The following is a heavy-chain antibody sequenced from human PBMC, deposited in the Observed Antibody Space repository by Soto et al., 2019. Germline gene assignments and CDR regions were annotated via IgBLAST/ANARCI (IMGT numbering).Heavy chain of an antibody. Sequence: EVQLVESGGGLVQPGGSLRLSCAASGFTFSSYWMSWVRQTPGKGLEWVANIKQDGSEKYYVDSVKGRFTIARDNAKNSLYLQINSLRTEDTAVYYCAREGVYCSGGNCYYYYYMDVWGKGTTVAVSS. CDR3: AREGVYCSGGNCYYYYYMDV. CDR1: GFTFSSYW. J-gene: IGHJ6*03. V-gene: IGHV3-7*01. D-gene: IGHD2-15*01. CDR2: IKQDGSEK.